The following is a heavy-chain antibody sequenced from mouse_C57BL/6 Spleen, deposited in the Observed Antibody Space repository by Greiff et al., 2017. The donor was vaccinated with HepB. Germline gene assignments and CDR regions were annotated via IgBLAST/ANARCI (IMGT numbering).Heavy chain of an antibody. Sequence: EVQLQQSGPELVKPGASVKIPCKASGYTFTDYNMDWVKQSHGKSLEWIGDINPNNGGTIYNQKFKGKATLTVDKSSSTAYMQLRSLTSEDTAVYYCAIFYYYGSSGGDYFDYWGQGTTLTVSS. V-gene: IGHV1-18*01. J-gene: IGHJ2*01. CDR1: GYTFTDYN. CDR3: AIFYYYGSSGGDYFDY. D-gene: IGHD1-1*01. CDR2: INPNNGGT.